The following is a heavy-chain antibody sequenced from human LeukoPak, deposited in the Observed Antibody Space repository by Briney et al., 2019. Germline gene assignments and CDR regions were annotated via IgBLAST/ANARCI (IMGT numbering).Heavy chain of an antibody. CDR1: GGSVTSYY. CDR2: IYTSGST. D-gene: IGHD6-13*01. CDR3: ARERIAAAGTVFDY. V-gene: IGHV4-4*07. J-gene: IGHJ4*02. Sequence: SETLSLTCTVSGGSVTSYYWSWIRQPAGKGLEWIGRIYTSGSTYYNPSLKSRVTISVDTSKNQFSLKLSSVTAADTAVYYCARERIAAAGTVFDYWGQGTLVTVSS.